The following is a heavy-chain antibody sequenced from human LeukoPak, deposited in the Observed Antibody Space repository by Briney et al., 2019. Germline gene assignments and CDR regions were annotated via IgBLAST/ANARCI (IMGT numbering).Heavy chain of an antibody. CDR2: FYYSGAN. D-gene: IGHD4-11*01. J-gene: IGHJ4*02. CDR1: GCSLSTSTYY. V-gene: IGHV4-39*07. Sequence: SETLSLTCTVSGCSLSTSTYYWGWARHPPGKALECVGSFYYSGANYYNPPLKSRVTISEDTSVNQFSLRLTSVTAADTGVYYCARSKGDYSNYLPPRNFDYWGQGTLVTVSS. CDR3: ARSKGDYSNYLPPRNFDY.